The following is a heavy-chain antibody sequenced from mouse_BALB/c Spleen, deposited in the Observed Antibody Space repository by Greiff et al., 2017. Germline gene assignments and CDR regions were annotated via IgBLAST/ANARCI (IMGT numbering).Heavy chain of an antibody. CDR2: IYPGSGST. V-gene: IGHV1-81*01. D-gene: IGHD1-1*01. CDR3: AVLLREFAY. J-gene: IGHJ3*01. CDR1: GYTFTDYV. Sequence: QVQLQQSGPELVKPGASVKMSCKASGYTFTDYVISWVKQRTGQGLEWIGEIYPGSGSTYYNEKFKGKATLTADKSSNTAYMQLSSLTSEDSAVYFCAVLLREFAYWGQGTLVTVSA.